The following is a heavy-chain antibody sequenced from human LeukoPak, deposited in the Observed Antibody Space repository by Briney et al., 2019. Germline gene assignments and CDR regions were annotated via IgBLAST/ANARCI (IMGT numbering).Heavy chain of an antibody. CDR1: GFTFSSYA. D-gene: IGHD3-10*01. CDR3: TLLMGVGRYFDY. Sequence: GGSLRLSCAASGFTFSSYAMSWVRQAPGKGLEWVSAISGSGGSTYYADSVKGRFTISRDNSKNTLYLQMNSLRAEDTAVYYCTLLMGVGRYFDYWGQGTLVTVSS. J-gene: IGHJ4*02. V-gene: IGHV3-23*01. CDR2: ISGSGGST.